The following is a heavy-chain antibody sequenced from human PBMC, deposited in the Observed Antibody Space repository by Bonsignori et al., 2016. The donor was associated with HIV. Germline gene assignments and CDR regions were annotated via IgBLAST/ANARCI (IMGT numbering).Heavy chain of an antibody. V-gene: IGHV1-69*01. D-gene: IGHD3-3*01. CDR3: ARAENRYYDFWSGQNYFDY. J-gene: IGHJ4*02. Sequence: WVRQAPGQGLEWMGGIIPIFGTANYAQKFQGRVTITADESTSTVYMDLSSLRSEDTAVYYCARAENRYYDFWSGQNYFDYWGQGTLVTVSS. CDR2: IIPIFGTA.